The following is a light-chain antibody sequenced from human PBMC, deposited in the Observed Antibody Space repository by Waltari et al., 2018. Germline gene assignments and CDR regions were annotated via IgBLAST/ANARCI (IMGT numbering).Light chain of an antibody. V-gene: IGLV2-11*01. CDR2: DVT. CDR3: CSRAGTYTWL. J-gene: IGLJ2*01. CDR1: SNDVGGYYY. Sequence: QSALSQPLSVSGSPGQSVTISCTGTSNDVGGYYYVSWFQQFPGKAPNLIIYDVTRRHSGVPDRCSGSKSGNTASLTISGLQVEDEATYYCCSRAGTYTWLFGGGTKVTVL.